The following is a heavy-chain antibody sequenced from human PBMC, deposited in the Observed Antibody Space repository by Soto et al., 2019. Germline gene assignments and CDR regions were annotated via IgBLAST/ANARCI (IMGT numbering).Heavy chain of an antibody. J-gene: IGHJ4*02. CDR1: GFTFRSYG. D-gene: IGHD5-18*01. CDR2: ISYDGSNE. CDR3: AKGLSVIQPWLMDAY. Sequence: QVQLVESGGSMVQPGRSLRLSSTVSGFTFRSYGMHWVRQAPGKGLEWVAGISYDGSNEDYADSVKGRFTISRENSKNTLYLQMNSLRCEDTALYYCAKGLSVIQPWLMDAYWGQGTLVTVSS. V-gene: IGHV3-30*18.